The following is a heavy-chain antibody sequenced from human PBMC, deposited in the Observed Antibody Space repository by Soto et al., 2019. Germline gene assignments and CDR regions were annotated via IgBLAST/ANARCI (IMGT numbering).Heavy chain of an antibody. CDR2: IYPSGSA. CDR1: GGSVSSGGYS. CDR3: ARGGGDRHGPNTWNYFDY. Sequence: PSETLSLTCAVSGGSVSSGGYSWSWIRQPPGKGLEWIGYIYPSGSAYYNPSLKSRVTISIDRSKNQFSLKLSSVTAADTAVYHCARGGGDRHGPNTWNYFDYWGQGSLVTVSS. D-gene: IGHD3-16*01. J-gene: IGHJ4*02. V-gene: IGHV4-30-2*01.